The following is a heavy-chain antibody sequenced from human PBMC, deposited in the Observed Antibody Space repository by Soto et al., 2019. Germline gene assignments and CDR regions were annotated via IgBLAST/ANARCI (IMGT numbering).Heavy chain of an antibody. CDR1: GVTFDSSV. Sequence: WESLGLTCTASGVTFDSSVMSWARKPPRKGLEWLSLSSGSGRYTDCADSVKGRLTILTDNSKNTLYLQMNSLIVEETAVYYCAKDPPRERTQAGSGFDVWGQGAMVTVSS. CDR3: AKDPPRERTQAGSGFDV. D-gene: IGHD6-19*01. V-gene: IGHV3-23*01. CDR2: SSGSGRYT. J-gene: IGHJ6*02.